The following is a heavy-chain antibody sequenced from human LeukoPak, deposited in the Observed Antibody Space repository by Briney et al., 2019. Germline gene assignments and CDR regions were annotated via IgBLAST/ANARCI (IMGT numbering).Heavy chain of an antibody. CDR1: GGSITTYY. CDR2: IYYSGNT. CDR3: ARQQKINWGIYWYFDL. D-gene: IGHD3-16*01. J-gene: IGHJ2*01. Sequence: SETLSLTCTVSGGSITTYYWSWIRQPPGKGLEYIGYIYYSGNTSYNPSLGSRVTISVDSSKNQISLKVSSVTAADTAVYYCARQQKINWGIYWYFDLWGRGTLVTVSS. V-gene: IGHV4-59*08.